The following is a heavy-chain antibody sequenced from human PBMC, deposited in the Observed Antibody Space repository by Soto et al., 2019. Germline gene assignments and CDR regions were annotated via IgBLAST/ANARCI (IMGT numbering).Heavy chain of an antibody. CDR3: ARDQYPPVVVPAAGGGNNCFDP. CDR2: ISAYNGNT. Sequence: QVPLVQSGAEVKKPGASVKVSCKASGYTFTSYGISWVRQAPGQGLEWMGWISAYNGNTNYAQKLQGRVTMTTDTSTSTAYIDLRSLRSDDTAVYYCARDQYPPVVVPAAGGGNNCFDPWGQGTLVTVSS. J-gene: IGHJ5*02. V-gene: IGHV1-18*01. CDR1: GYTFTSYG. D-gene: IGHD2-2*01.